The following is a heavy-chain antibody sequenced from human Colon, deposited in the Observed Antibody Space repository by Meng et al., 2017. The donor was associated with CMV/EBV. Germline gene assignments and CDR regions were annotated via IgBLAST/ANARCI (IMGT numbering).Heavy chain of an antibody. CDR3: ARSDCGGDCYSSADGFDL. Sequence: SVKVSCKASGDTFSNYVINWVRQAPGQGLEWMGRFMPILGIINYAQKFQGRVTVTADKSTSTAYMELSSLRSEDTAVYYCARSDCGGDCYSSADGFDLWGQGTMVTVSS. D-gene: IGHD2-21*01. CDR1: GDTFSNYV. CDR2: FMPILGII. V-gene: IGHV1-69*04. J-gene: IGHJ3*01.